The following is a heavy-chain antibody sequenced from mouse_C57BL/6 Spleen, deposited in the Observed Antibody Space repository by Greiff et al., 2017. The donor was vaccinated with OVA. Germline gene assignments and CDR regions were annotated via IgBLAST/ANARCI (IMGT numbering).Heavy chain of an antibody. D-gene: IGHD2-4*01. Sequence: QVQLKQSGPELVKPGASVKISCKASGYAFSSSWMNWVKQRPGKGLAWIGRIYPGDGDTNYNGKFKGKDTLTAEKSSTTAYMQLSILTSEDSAVYFCARCYYDYDAGDWYFDVWGTGTTVTVSS. CDR3: ARCYYDYDAGDWYFDV. V-gene: IGHV1-82*01. CDR1: GYAFSSSW. J-gene: IGHJ1*03. CDR2: IYPGDGDT.